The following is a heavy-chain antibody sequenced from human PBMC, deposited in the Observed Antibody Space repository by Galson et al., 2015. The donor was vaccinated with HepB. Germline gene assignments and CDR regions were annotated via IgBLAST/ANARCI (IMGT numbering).Heavy chain of an antibody. Sequence: SLRLSCAASGFTFSSYSMNWVRQAPGKGLEWVSYISSSSSTIYYADSVKGRFTISRDNAKNSLYLQMNGLRAEDTAVYYCARDSYSSSWTFDYWGQGTLVTVSS. CDR2: ISSSSSTI. CDR3: ARDSYSSSWTFDY. V-gene: IGHV3-48*04. D-gene: IGHD6-13*01. J-gene: IGHJ4*02. CDR1: GFTFSSYS.